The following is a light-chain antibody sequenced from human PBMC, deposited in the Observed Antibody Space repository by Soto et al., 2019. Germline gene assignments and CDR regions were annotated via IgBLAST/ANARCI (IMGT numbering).Light chain of an antibody. CDR2: DAS. CDR1: QSIDRR. J-gene: IGKJ2*01. CDR3: QQYFTVPHT. V-gene: IGKV1-5*01. Sequence: DIQMTQSPSTLSASVRDSVTITCRASQSIDRRLAWYQKKPGKAPNLVIYDASTLESGDTSRFSGSGSGTEFTLTISSLQPDDSATYYCQQYFTVPHTFGLGTTLQIK.